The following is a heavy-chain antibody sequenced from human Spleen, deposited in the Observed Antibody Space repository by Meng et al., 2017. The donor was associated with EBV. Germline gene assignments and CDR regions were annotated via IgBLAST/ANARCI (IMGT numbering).Heavy chain of an antibody. CDR3: AKDLSGRFGP. D-gene: IGHD1-14*01. CDR2: IPSDASHNK. J-gene: IGHJ5*02. V-gene: IGHV3-30*18. CDR1: GFIFSGYG. Sequence: QEQFVASGGGVVQPGRSLRLSCAASGFIFSGYGFHWVRQAPGKGPEWVAIIPSDASHNKYYADSVKGRFTISRDNSKNTLYLQMNSLKIEDTAVYYCAKDLSGRFGPWGQGTLVTVSS.